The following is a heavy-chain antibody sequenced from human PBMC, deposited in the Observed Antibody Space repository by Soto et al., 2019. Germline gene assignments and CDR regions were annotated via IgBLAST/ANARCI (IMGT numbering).Heavy chain of an antibody. Sequence: GGSLRLSCAASGFTFSSYGMHWVRQAPGKGLEWVAVIWYDGSNKYYADSVKGRFTISRDNSKNTLYLQMNSLRAEDTAVYYCARDSARGPYYYYGMDVWGQGTTVTVPS. J-gene: IGHJ6*02. D-gene: IGHD6-25*01. CDR2: IWYDGSNK. V-gene: IGHV3-33*01. CDR1: GFTFSSYG. CDR3: ARDSARGPYYYYGMDV.